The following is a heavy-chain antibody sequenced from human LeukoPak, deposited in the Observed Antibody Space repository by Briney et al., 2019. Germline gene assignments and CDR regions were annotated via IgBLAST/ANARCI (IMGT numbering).Heavy chain of an antibody. J-gene: IGHJ4*02. CDR2: INHSGST. CDR3: ARGRGDSSAYQPVDY. Sequence: SETLSLTCAVYGGSFSGYYWSWIRQPPERGLEWIGEINHSGSTNYNPSLKSRVTISVDKSKNQFSLKPSSVTAADTAVYYFARGRGDSSAYQPVDYWGQGTLVTVPS. D-gene: IGHD3-22*01. CDR1: GGSFSGYY. V-gene: IGHV4-34*01.